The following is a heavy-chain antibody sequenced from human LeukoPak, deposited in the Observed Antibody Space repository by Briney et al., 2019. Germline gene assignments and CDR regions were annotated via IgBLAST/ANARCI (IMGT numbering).Heavy chain of an antibody. D-gene: IGHD2-2*02. J-gene: IGHJ3*02. V-gene: IGHV1-8*01. CDR3: ARGPPIPATVTDDAFDI. Sequence: ASVKVSCNASGYTFTSYDINRVRQATGQGLEWMGWRNPNSGNTGYAQKFQGRVTMTRNTSISTAYMELSSLRSEDTAVYYCARGPPIPATVTDDAFDIWGQGTMVTVSS. CDR2: RNPNSGNT. CDR1: GYTFTSYD.